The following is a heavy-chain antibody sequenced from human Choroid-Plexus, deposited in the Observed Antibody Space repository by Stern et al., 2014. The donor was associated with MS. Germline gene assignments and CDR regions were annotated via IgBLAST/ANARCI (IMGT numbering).Heavy chain of an antibody. CDR2: VSYDGSNK. CDR3: AKDRQYLTYFFDH. J-gene: IGHJ5*02. V-gene: IGHV3-30*18. Sequence: VQLEESGGGVVKPGRPLRLSWVASGFTFGSCAMHWVRQAPGKGLEWVAGVSYDGSNKYYADSVKGRFTISRDNSQNTLYMQMSSLRPEDTAVYYCAKDRQYLTYFFDHWGQGSLVTVSS. CDR1: GFTFGSCA. D-gene: IGHD2/OR15-2a*01.